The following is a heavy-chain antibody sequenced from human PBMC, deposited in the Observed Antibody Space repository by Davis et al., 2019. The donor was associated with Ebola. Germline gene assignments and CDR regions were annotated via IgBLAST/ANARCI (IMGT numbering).Heavy chain of an antibody. CDR3: ARDSGGSLFDY. D-gene: IGHD2-15*01. CDR2: IIPILGIA. Sequence: AASVKVSCKASGGTFSSYAISWVRQAPGQGLEWMGRIIPILGIANYAQKFQGRVTITADKSTSTAYMELSSLRSDDTAVYYCARDSGGSLFDYWGQGTLVTVSS. CDR1: GGTFSSYA. J-gene: IGHJ4*02. V-gene: IGHV1-69*04.